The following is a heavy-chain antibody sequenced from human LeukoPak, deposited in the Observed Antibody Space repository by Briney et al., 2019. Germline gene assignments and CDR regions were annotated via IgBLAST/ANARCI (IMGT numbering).Heavy chain of an antibody. CDR1: GGSISSSNW. V-gene: IGHV4-4*02. Sequence: PSETLSLTCAVSGGSISSSNWWSWVRQPPGKGLEWIGEIYHSGSTNYNPSLKSRVTISVDKSKNHFSLKLSSVTAADTAVYYCAREDYDDAGAWYFDLWGRGTLVTVSS. CDR2: IYHSGST. D-gene: IGHD3-22*01. CDR3: AREDYDDAGAWYFDL. J-gene: IGHJ2*01.